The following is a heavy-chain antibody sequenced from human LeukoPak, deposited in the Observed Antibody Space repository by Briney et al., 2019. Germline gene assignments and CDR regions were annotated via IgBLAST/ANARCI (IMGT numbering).Heavy chain of an antibody. CDR3: ARDSEGGKGYCSGGSCPWFDAFDI. CDR2: SNPSGGTT. CDR1: GYTLTTYY. Sequence: ASVKVSCKASGYTLTTYYIHWVRQAPGQGLEWMGISNPSGGTTSHAQKFQGRLTMTRDMSTSTVYMELSSLRSEDTAVYYCARDSEGGKGYCSGGSCPWFDAFDIWGQGTMVTVSS. D-gene: IGHD2-15*01. V-gene: IGHV1-46*01. J-gene: IGHJ3*02.